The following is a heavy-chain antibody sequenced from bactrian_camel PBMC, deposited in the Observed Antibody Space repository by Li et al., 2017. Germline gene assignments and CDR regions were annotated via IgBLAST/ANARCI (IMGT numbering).Heavy chain of an antibody. CDR1: RYTYKRNC. V-gene: IGHV3S31*01. D-gene: IGHD7*01. J-gene: IGHJ4*01. Sequence: QLVESGGGSVQAGGSLKLSCAAGRYTYKRNCMGWFRQRPGKDREGLAVLWIGGATTVYADSVKGRFTISQDKAKKALVLQMDSLKPEDTASYVCVAQGPFVNSPRGVYCTPDPQYGTYGQGTQVTVS. CDR2: LWIGGATT.